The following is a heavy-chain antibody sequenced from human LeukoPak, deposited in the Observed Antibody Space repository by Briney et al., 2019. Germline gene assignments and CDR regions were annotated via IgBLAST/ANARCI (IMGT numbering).Heavy chain of an antibody. CDR3: ARHLSFNYYGSGSHYYGMDV. J-gene: IGHJ6*02. Sequence: SETLSLTCTVSGGSISSYYWSWIRQPPGKGLEWIGYIYYSGSTNYNPSLKSRVTISVDTSKNQFSLKLSSVTAADTAVYYCARHLSFNYYGSGSHYYGMDVWGQRTTVTVSS. CDR2: IYYSGST. CDR1: GGSISSYY. D-gene: IGHD3-10*01. V-gene: IGHV4-59*08.